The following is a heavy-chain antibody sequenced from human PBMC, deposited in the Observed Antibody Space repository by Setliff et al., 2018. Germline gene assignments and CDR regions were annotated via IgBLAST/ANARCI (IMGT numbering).Heavy chain of an antibody. D-gene: IGHD7-27*01. CDR2: IHHSGKA. J-gene: IGHJ4*02. CDR3: ARYTPKLPELGIYGWFDY. Sequence: PSETLSLTCAVSGFSISSGYYWGWIRQPPGKGLEWIVNIHHSGKAYYNPSLKSRVTMSVDTSKNHFSLELTSVTAADTAVYYCARYTPKLPELGIYGWFDYWGQGTPVTVSS. CDR1: GFSISSGYY. V-gene: IGHV4-38-2*01.